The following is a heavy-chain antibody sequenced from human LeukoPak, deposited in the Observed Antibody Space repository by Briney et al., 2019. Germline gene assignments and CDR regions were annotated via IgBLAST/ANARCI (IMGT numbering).Heavy chain of an antibody. Sequence: GASVNVSCKTSGYTVTGFYVHWVRQAPGQGLEWMGRINPNSGDTNYLQKFQGRVTMTRDTSIRTVYMELSRLGSDDTAMYYCARSYDSSGAVIGGYWGQGTLVTVSS. CDR3: ARSYDSSGAVIGGY. CDR1: GYTVTGFY. D-gene: IGHD3-22*01. J-gene: IGHJ4*02. CDR2: INPNSGDT. V-gene: IGHV1-2*06.